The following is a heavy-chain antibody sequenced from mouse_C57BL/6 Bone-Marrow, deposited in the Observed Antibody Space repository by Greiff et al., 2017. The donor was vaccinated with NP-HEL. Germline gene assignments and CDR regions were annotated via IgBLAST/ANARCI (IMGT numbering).Heavy chain of an antibody. D-gene: IGHD3-2*02. J-gene: IGHJ3*01. CDR3: ARQDSGPWFAY. Sequence: QVQLQQSGPELVKPGASVKISCKASGYAFSSSWMNWVKQRPGKGLEWIGRIYPGDGDTNYNGKFKGKATLTADKSSSTAYMQLSSLTSEDSAVYFCARQDSGPWFAYWGQGTLVTVSA. CDR2: IYPGDGDT. V-gene: IGHV1-82*01. CDR1: GYAFSSSW.